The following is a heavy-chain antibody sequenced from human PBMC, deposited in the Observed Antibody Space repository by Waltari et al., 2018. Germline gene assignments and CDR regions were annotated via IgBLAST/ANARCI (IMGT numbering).Heavy chain of an antibody. J-gene: IGHJ4*02. CDR2: INEDGSRT. CDR3: VRGIDL. Sequence: EVQVVESGGGLVQPGGSLRFSCAASGFIFNSFWTSWVRQAPGKGLEWVANINEDGSRTYYLDSVKGRFTISRDNAKNSLSLQMNSLRAEDTAVYYCVRGIDLWGQGTLVTVSS. V-gene: IGHV3-7*01. CDR1: GFIFNSFW. D-gene: IGHD3-9*01.